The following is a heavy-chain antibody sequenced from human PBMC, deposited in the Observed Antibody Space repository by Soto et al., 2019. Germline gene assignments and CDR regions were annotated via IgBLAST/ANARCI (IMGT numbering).Heavy chain of an antibody. Sequence: VASVKVSCKTSGFTFSSSAVHWVRQARGHRLQWIGWIDVDSANANYAQKLQGRVTMTTDISTSTAYMELRSLRSDDTAVYYCARDLDSGSGSSYYYGSGSYYFDYWGQGTLVTVSS. V-gene: IGHV1-58*01. CDR3: ARDLDSGSGSSYYYGSGSYYFDY. CDR1: GFTFSSSA. CDR2: IDVDSANA. J-gene: IGHJ4*02. D-gene: IGHD3-10*01.